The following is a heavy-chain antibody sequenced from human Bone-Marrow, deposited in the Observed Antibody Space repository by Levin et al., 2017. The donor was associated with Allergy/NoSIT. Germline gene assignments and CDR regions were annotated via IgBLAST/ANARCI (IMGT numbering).Heavy chain of an antibody. CDR1: GVSIPSGNYY. CDR3: ARVLQYYYYYMDV. V-gene: IGHV4-61*09. D-gene: IGHD5-24*01. CDR2: IYTSGNT. J-gene: IGHJ6*03. Sequence: HSQTLSLPCTVSGVSIPSGNYYWSWIRQPAGKGLEWIGHIYTSGNTNYNPSLKSRVTISVDTSKNQFSLKLRSVTAADTAVYYCARVLQYYYYYMDVWGKGTTVTVSS.